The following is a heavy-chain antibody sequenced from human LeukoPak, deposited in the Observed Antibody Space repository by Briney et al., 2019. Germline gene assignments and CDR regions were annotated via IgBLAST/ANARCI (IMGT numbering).Heavy chain of an antibody. V-gene: IGHV4-59*12. D-gene: IGHD3-22*01. J-gene: IGHJ3*02. CDR3: ARERDDSSGYLSRDAFDI. CDR1: GGSISSYY. CDR2: IYYSGST. Sequence: SETLSLTCTVSGGSISSYYWSWIRQPPGKGLEWIGYIYYSGSTNHNPSLKSRVTISVDTSKNQFSLKLSSVTAADTAVYYCARERDDSSGYLSRDAFDIWGQGTMVTVSS.